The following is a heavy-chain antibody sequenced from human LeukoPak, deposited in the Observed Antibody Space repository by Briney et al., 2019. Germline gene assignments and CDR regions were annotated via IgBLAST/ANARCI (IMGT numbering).Heavy chain of an antibody. D-gene: IGHD2-15*01. V-gene: IGHV3-21*06. CDR2: ISSTGNFV. Sequence: GGSLRLSCAASGFTFSSYSMNWVRQAPGKGLEWVSSISSTGNFVHYADSVKGRFTLSRDNAKNSLYLQMDSLRGEDTAVYFCARVGCRGGSCSSRGDYYYGMDVWGQGTTVTVSS. CDR3: ARVGCRGGSCSSRGDYYYGMDV. J-gene: IGHJ6*02. CDR1: GFTFSSYS.